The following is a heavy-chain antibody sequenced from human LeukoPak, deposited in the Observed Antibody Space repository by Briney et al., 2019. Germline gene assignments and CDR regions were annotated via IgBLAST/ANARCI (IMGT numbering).Heavy chain of an antibody. D-gene: IGHD5-18*01. V-gene: IGHV4-59*08. CDR3: ARYLTIGGNSYGSDY. Sequence: SETLSLTCTVSGDSISSYYWSWIRQPSGKGLEWIGYIYYRGSTNYNPSLKSRVTMSVDTSKNQFSLMLRSVTAADTAVYFCARYLTIGGNSYGSDYWGQGTLVTVSS. J-gene: IGHJ4*02. CDR1: GDSISSYY. CDR2: IYYRGST.